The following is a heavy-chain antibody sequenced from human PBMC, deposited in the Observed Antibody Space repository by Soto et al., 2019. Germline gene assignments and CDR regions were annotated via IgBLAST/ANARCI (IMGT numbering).Heavy chain of an antibody. CDR1: GYTFTSYG. CDR2: ISAYNGNT. CDR3: ARVSGSGSHNYYYYGMDV. J-gene: IGHJ6*02. V-gene: IGHV1-18*01. Sequence: QVQLVQSGAEVKKPGASVKVSCKASGYTFTSYGINWVRQAPGQGLEWMGWISAYNGNTNYAQKLQGRVTMTTDTSTSTAYMERRSLRSDDTAVYYCARVSGSGSHNYYYYGMDVWGQGTTVTVSS. D-gene: IGHD3-10*01.